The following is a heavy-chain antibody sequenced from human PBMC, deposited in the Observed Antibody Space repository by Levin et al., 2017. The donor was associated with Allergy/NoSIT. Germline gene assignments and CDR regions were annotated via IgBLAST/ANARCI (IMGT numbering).Heavy chain of an antibody. CDR1: GFTFSNYA. Sequence: PSGGSLRLSCAASGFTFSNYAMNWVRQPPGKGLQWVSTISGRGYSTYYADSVKGRFTISRDDAKSTLYLQMNSLRADDTAVYYCANLAAVDYWGQGTLVTVSS. J-gene: IGHJ4*02. D-gene: IGHD6-25*01. V-gene: IGHV3-23*01. CDR2: ISGRGYST. CDR3: ANLAAVDY.